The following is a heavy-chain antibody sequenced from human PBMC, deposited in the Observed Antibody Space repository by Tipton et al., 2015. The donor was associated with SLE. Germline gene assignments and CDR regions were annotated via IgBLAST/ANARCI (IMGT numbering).Heavy chain of an antibody. CDR1: GGSISSGKYY. CDR2: IHYNGNT. D-gene: IGHD3-10*01. CDR3: AKNSGSYYFDD. V-gene: IGHV4-30-4*01. Sequence: TLSLTCTVSGGSISSGKYYWSWIRQHPGKGLEWIAYIHYNGNTYYNPSLKSRVTMSVDTSKNQFSLKLNSVTAADTAVYYCAKNSGSYYFDDWGQGTLVTVSS. J-gene: IGHJ4*02.